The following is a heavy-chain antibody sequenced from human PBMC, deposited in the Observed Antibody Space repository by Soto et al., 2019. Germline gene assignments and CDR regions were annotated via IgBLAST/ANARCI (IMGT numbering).Heavy chain of an antibody. CDR2: INHSGST. CDR3: ARVIAARPVGYYYYMDV. V-gene: IGHV4-30-2*01. D-gene: IGHD6-6*01. CDR1: GGSISSDHYS. Sequence: SETLSLTCAVSGGSISSDHYSWNWIRQPPGKGLEWIGNINHSGSTHYNLSLKSRVTISVDTSKNQFSLRLSSVTAADTAVYYCARVIAARPVGYYYYMDVWGKGTTVTVSS. J-gene: IGHJ6*03.